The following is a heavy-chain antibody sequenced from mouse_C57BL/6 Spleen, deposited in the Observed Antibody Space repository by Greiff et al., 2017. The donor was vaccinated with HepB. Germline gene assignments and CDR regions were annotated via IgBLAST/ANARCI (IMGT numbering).Heavy chain of an antibody. D-gene: IGHD1-1*01. CDR2: IYPGDGDT. CDR3: ARSKGMITTVVAPRDY. Sequence: VQLQQSGPELVKPGASVKITCKASGYAFSSSWMNWVKQRPGKGLEWIGRIYPGDGDTNYNGKFKGKATLTADKSSSTAYMQLSSLTSEDSAVYFCARSKGMITTVVAPRDYWGQGTTLTVSS. CDR1: GYAFSSSW. J-gene: IGHJ2*01. V-gene: IGHV1-82*01.